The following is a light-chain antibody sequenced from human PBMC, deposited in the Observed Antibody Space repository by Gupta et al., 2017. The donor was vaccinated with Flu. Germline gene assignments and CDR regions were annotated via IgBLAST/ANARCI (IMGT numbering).Light chain of an antibody. CDR2: AAS. J-gene: IGKJ4*01. CDR1: QHINSW. Sequence: DIQMTQSPSTVSASVGDRVSITCRASQHINSWLAWYQKKPGQAPKVLIYAASSLQSGVPSRFIGSGYGTDFALTISSLQPEDFATYFCLQANSFPLSFGGGTKVEMK. CDR3: LQANSFPLS. V-gene: IGKV1-12*01.